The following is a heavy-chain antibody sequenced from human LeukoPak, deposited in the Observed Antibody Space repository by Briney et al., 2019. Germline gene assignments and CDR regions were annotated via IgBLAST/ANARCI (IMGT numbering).Heavy chain of an antibody. CDR1: GFSFNAYW. D-gene: IGHD5-12*01. J-gene: IGHJ4*02. CDR2: INPAGSET. V-gene: IGHV3-7*01. Sequence: GGSLRLSCAASGFSFNAYWMAWVRQAPGTGLEWVANINPAGSETFHVDPVKGRFSISRDHAKNLVYLQMNSLRAEDTAVYYCATFGLVAALDLWGQGTLVSVSS. CDR3: ATFGLVAALDL.